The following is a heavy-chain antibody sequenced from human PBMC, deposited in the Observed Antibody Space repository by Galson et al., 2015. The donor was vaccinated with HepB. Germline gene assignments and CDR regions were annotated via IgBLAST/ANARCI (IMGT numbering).Heavy chain of an antibody. Sequence: SLRLSCAASGFTFSSYAMHWVRQAPGKGLEWVAVVSYDGTDKHYADSVRGRFTISRDNSRNALYLQVNSLRAEDTAVYYCARDYSSGPVGWFDPWGQGTLVTVSS. CDR3: ARDYSSGPVGWFDP. CDR2: VSYDGTDK. V-gene: IGHV3-30*01. CDR1: GFTFSSYA. D-gene: IGHD6-19*01. J-gene: IGHJ5*02.